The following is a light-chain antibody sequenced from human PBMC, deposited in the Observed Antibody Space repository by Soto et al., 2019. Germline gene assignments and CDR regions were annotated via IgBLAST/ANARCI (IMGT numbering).Light chain of an antibody. CDR3: QQYGSSPRT. CDR2: GAS. Sequence: EIVLTQSPGTLSLSPGERATLSCRASQSVSSSYLAWYQQKPGQAPRLLIYGASSRATGIPDRFSGSGSGTDLTLTISRLAPEDFAVYYCQQYGSSPRTCGQGAKVEIK. CDR1: QSVSSSY. V-gene: IGKV3-20*01. J-gene: IGKJ1*01.